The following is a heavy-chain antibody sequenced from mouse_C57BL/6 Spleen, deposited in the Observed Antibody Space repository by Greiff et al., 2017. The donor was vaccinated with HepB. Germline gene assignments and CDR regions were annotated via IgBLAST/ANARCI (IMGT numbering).Heavy chain of an antibody. J-gene: IGHJ4*01. CDR2: INPYNGDT. D-gene: IGHD2-3*01. CDR3: ARGVDFDGYSYAMDY. V-gene: IGHV1-37*01. Sequence: EVHLVESGPELVKPGASVKISCKASGYSFTGYFMNWVKQSHGKSLEWIGRINPYNGDTFYNQKFKGKATLTVDKSSSTAHMELLSLTSEDFAVYYCARGVDFDGYSYAMDYWGQGTSVTVSS. CDR1: GYSFTGYF.